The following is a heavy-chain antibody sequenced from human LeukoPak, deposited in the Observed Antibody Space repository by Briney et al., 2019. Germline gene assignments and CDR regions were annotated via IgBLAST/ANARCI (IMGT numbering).Heavy chain of an antibody. V-gene: IGHV4-38-2*02. CDR2: IYHSGST. CDR1: GYSISSGYY. Sequence: SETLSLTCTVSGYSISSGYYWGWIRQPPGKGLEWIGSIYHSGSTYYNPSLKSRVTISVDTSKNQFSLKLSSVTAADTAVYYCARVGEWVTKDWFDPWGQGTLVTISS. CDR3: ARVGEWVTKDWFDP. D-gene: IGHD3-10*01. J-gene: IGHJ5*02.